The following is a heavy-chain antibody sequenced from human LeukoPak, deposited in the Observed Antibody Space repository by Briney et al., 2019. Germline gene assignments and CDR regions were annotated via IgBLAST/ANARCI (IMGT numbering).Heavy chain of an antibody. J-gene: IGHJ6*02. CDR2: INPNSGGT. V-gene: IGHV1-2*06. CDR3: ARRRYCSSTSCARRGYYYYGMDV. D-gene: IGHD2-2*01. Sequence: GASVKVSCKASGYTFTGYYMHWVRQAPGQGLEWMGRINPNSGGTNYAQKFQGRVTMTRDTSISTAYMELSRLRSDDTAVYYCARRRYCSSTSCARRGYYYYGMDVWGQGTTVTVSS. CDR1: GYTFTGYY.